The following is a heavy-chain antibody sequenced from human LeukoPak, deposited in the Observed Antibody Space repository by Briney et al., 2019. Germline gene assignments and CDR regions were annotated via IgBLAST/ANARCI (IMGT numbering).Heavy chain of an antibody. Sequence: GGPLRHLCTAHGSTFTSNSMNWVPHAPGTALHWVSSISSISSYIYYADSVKGRFTSSRDNAKNSLYLQMNSLGAEDTAVYYCARGIVVVGLDYWGQGTLVTVSS. D-gene: IGHD2-2*01. CDR2: ISSISSYI. CDR3: ARGIVVVGLDY. J-gene: IGHJ4*02. CDR1: GSTFTSNS. V-gene: IGHV3-21*01.